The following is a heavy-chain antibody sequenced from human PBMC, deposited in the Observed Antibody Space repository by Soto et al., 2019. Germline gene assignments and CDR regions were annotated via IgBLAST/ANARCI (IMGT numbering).Heavy chain of an antibody. CDR1: GFTFTNAW. Sequence: EVPLVESGGGLVNPGGSLRLSCAASGFTFTNAWMNWVRQAPGKGLEWVGRIKSTTDGGTTDYAAPVKGRFTISRDDSKNTLYLQMSSLKTEDTAVYYCVTGEPYTGSYRRFDPWGQGTLVTVSS. V-gene: IGHV3-15*01. CDR3: VTGEPYTGSYRRFDP. D-gene: IGHD1-26*01. CDR2: IKSTTDGGTT. J-gene: IGHJ5*02.